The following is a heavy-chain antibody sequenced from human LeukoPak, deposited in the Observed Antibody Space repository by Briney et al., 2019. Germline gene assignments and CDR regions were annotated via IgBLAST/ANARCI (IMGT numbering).Heavy chain of an antibody. CDR1: GFIFSNYE. CDR2: ITSGGTII. J-gene: IGHJ4*02. D-gene: IGHD3-10*01. Sequence: GGSLRLSCAASGFIFSNYEMNWVRQAPGKGLEWVSYITSGGTIIYYADSVEGRFTISRDNAKNLVYLQMNSLRAEDTAVYFCAKRGVVIRVFLVGFHKEAYYFDSWGQGALVTVSS. CDR3: AKRGVVIRVFLVGFHKEAYYFDS. V-gene: IGHV3-48*03.